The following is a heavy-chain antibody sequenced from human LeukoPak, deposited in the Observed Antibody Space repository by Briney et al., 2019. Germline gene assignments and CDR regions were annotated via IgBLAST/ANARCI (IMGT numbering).Heavy chain of an antibody. V-gene: IGHV3-23*01. CDR3: AKDGAKLVKYYFDY. Sequence: GGSLRLSRAASGFTFSSYAMSWVRQAPGKGLEWVSTISGSGGSTYYADSVKGRFTISRDSSKNTLYLQMNSMRAEDTAVYYCAKDGAKLVKYYFDYWGQGTLVTVSS. J-gene: IGHJ4*02. CDR1: GFTFSSYA. CDR2: ISGSGGST. D-gene: IGHD2-8*02.